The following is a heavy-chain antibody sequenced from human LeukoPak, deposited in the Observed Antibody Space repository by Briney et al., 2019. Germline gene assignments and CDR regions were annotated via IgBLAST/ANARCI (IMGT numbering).Heavy chain of an antibody. D-gene: IGHD5-24*01. CDR1: GFTFSSYW. V-gene: IGHV3-74*01. CDR3: PTIRPGY. J-gene: IGHJ4*02. CDR2: IKDGGTTT. Sequence: PGGCLSLFWAAPGFTFSSYWIHWARQVPGKGLVWVSRIKDGGTTTDYADSVKGRFTISRDDAKNTLYLRMYSLGGEDTAVYYCPTIRPGYWGRGTLVTVSS.